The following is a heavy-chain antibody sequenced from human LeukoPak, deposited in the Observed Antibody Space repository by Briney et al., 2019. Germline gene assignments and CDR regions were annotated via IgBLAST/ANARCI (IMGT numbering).Heavy chain of an antibody. CDR2: ISTSSNTI. Sequence: GGSLRLSCAVSGFTFSSYSMNWVRQAPGKGLEWVSYISTSSNTIHYADSVKGRFTISRDNSKNTLYLQMNSLRAEDTAVYYCAKQQLVSTPFDYWGQGTLVTVSS. D-gene: IGHD6-13*01. J-gene: IGHJ4*02. CDR1: GFTFSSYS. CDR3: AKQQLVSTPFDY. V-gene: IGHV3-48*01.